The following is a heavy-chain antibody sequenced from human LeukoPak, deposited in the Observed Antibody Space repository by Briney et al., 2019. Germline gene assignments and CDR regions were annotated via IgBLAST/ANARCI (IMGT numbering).Heavy chain of an antibody. Sequence: SETLSLTCTVSVGSISSSSYYWGWIRQPPGKGLEWIGSIYYSGSTYYNPSLKSRVTISVDTSKNQFSLKLSSVTAADTAVYYCARGRVVPAAMAYYYYYYYMDVWGKGTTVTVSS. J-gene: IGHJ6*03. V-gene: IGHV4-39*01. CDR3: ARGRVVPAAMAYYYYYYYMDV. CDR1: VGSISSSSYY. D-gene: IGHD2-2*01. CDR2: IYYSGST.